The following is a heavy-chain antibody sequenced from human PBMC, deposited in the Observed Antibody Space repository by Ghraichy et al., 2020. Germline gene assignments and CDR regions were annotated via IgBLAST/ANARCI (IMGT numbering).Heavy chain of an antibody. J-gene: IGHJ6*03. CDR2: IKSKTDGGTT. CDR1: GFTFSNAW. D-gene: IGHD3-10*01. Sequence: GGSLRLSCAASGFTFSNAWMSWVRQAPGKGLEWVGRIKSKTDGGTTDYAAPVKGRFTISRDDSKNTLYLQMNSLKTEDTAVYYCTTVKKHVLLWFGELEDYMDVWGKGTTLTVSS. CDR3: TTVKKHVLLWFGELEDYMDV. V-gene: IGHV3-15*01.